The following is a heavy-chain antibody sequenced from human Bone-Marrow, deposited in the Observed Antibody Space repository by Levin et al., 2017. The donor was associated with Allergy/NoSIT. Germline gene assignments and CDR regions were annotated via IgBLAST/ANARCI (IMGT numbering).Heavy chain of an antibody. CDR1: GFTFSDYY. CDR2: IGGTTSTI. CDR3: ARGGTYYDFWGGDY. J-gene: IGHJ4*02. V-gene: IGHV3-11*01. Sequence: GGSLRLSCATSGFTFSDYYMTWIRQAPGKGLEWVSYIGGTTSTIYYADSVKGRFTISRDNAKNSLYLQMNSLRVEDTAMYYCARGGTYYDFWGGDYWGQGTLVTVSS. D-gene: IGHD3-3*01.